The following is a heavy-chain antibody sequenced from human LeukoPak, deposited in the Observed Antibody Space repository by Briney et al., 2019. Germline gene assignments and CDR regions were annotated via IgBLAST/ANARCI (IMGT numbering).Heavy chain of an antibody. J-gene: IGHJ4*02. Sequence: PSETLSLTCTVSGGSISSYYWSWIRQPPGKGLEWIGYIYYSGGTNYNPSLKSRVTISVDTSKNQFSLKLSSVTAADTAVYYCARHPGIAAAGHWGQGTLVTVSS. CDR1: GGSISSYY. CDR2: IYYSGGT. CDR3: ARHPGIAAAGH. D-gene: IGHD6-13*01. V-gene: IGHV4-59*08.